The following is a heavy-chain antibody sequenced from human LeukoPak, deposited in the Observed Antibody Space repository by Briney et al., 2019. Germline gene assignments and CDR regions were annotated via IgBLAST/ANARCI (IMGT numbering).Heavy chain of an antibody. J-gene: IGHJ3*02. CDR3: ATMRDFGVIIMAFDI. CDR1: GGSITNYY. V-gene: IGHV4-59*12. CDR2: IYYSGST. D-gene: IGHD3-3*01. Sequence: PSETLSLTCTVSGGSITNYYWSWIRQPPGKGLEWIGYIYYSGSTKYKSSLKSRVTISVDTSKNQFSLKLSSVTAADTAVYYCATMRDFGVIIMAFDIWGQGTMVTVSS.